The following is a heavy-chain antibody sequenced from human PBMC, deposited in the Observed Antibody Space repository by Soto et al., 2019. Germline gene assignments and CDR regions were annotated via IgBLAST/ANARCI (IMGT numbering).Heavy chain of an antibody. J-gene: IGHJ5*02. Sequence: EVQVVESGGGLVQPGGSLRLSCEASGFPFSVLYIDLVRQAPGKGLEWVARIRNKANYNTTDYAASVKGRFTISRDDSKNPVYLQMTRLKTEDTAVYYCLIVGATRTWGQGTLVTVSS. CDR3: LIVGATRT. V-gene: IGHV3-72*01. CDR1: GFPFSVLY. D-gene: IGHD1-26*01. CDR2: IRNKANYNTT.